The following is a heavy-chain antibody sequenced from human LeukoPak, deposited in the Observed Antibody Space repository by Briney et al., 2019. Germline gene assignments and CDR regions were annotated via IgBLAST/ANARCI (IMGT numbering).Heavy chain of an antibody. CDR3: AKGRGYDFWSGYYTGYFDY. CDR2: ISGSGGST. V-gene: IGHV3-23*01. J-gene: IGHJ4*02. CDR1: GFTFSSYA. Sequence: PGGSLRLSCAASGFTFSSYAMSWVRQAPEKGREWVSAISGSGGSTYYADSVKGRFTTSRDNSKNTLYLQMNSLRAEDTAVYYCAKGRGYDFWSGYYTGYFDYWGQGTLVTVSS. D-gene: IGHD3-3*01.